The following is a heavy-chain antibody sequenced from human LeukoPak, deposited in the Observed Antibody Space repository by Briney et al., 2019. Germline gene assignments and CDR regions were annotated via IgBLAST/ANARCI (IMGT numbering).Heavy chain of an antibody. D-gene: IGHD5-18*01. CDR1: GFTVSSNY. CDR3: AKDRRVQLWSTYYYYYGMDV. V-gene: IGHV3-43*02. CDR2: ISGDGGST. J-gene: IGHJ6*02. Sequence: PGGSLRLSCAASGFTVSSNYMSWVRQAPGKGLEWVSLISGDGGSTYYADSVKGRFTISRDNSKNSLYLQMNSLRTEDTALYYCAKDRRVQLWSTYYYYYGMDVWGQGTTVTVSS.